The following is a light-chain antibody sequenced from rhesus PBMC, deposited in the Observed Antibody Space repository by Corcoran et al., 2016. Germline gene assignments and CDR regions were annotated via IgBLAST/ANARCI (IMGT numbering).Light chain of an antibody. V-gene: IGKV3-35*01. CDR3: QQYNNWSRT. Sequence: EIVMTQSPATLSSSPGERATLSCRASQSDSSNLAWYQQKPGQAPRLLIYYASNRDTGIPDRFSGRGSGTDFTLTISSLEPEDVGVYYCQQYNNWSRTFGQGAKVEIK. CDR1: QSDSSN. CDR2: YAS. J-gene: IGKJ1*01.